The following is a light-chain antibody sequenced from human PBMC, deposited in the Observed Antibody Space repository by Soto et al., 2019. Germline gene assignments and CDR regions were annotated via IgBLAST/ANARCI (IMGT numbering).Light chain of an antibody. CDR3: QQYSSSPLT. V-gene: IGKV3-20*01. J-gene: IGKJ4*01. Sequence: EIVLTHSPGTLALSPWEGATLSCSASQSVSSSYLAWYQQKPGQAPRLLIYGASSRATGIPDRFSGSGSGTDFTLTISRLEPEDFAVYYCQQYSSSPLTFGGGTKVDIK. CDR1: QSVSSSY. CDR2: GAS.